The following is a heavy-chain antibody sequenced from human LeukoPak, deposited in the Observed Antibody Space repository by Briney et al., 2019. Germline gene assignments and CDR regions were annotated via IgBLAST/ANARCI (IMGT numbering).Heavy chain of an antibody. CDR2: ISAYNGNT. J-gene: IGHJ1*01. V-gene: IGHV1-18*01. CDR1: GYTFTSYG. Sequence: ASVKVSCKASGYTFTSYGISWVRQAPGQGLEWMGWISAYNGNTNYAQKLQGRVTMTTDTSTSTAYMELRSLRSDDTAVYYCAILNKNSGSYPPLPEVWGQGTLVTVSS. CDR3: AILNKNSGSYPPLPEV. D-gene: IGHD1-26*01.